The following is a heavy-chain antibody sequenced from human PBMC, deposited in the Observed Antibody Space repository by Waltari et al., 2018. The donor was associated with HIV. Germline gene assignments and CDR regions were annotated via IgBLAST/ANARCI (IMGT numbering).Heavy chain of an antibody. CDR1: GGSVSSGSYY. CDR2: IYYSGST. V-gene: IGHV4-61*01. CDR3: AGVPIVVVTAIPTGNGMDV. Sequence: QVQLQESGPGLVKPSETLSLTCTVSGGSVSSGSYYWSWIRQPPGKGLEWIGYIYYSGSTNYTPSLKSRVTISVDTSKNQFSLKLSSVTAADTAVYYCAGVPIVVVTAIPTGNGMDVWGQGTTVTVSS. J-gene: IGHJ6*02. D-gene: IGHD2-21*02.